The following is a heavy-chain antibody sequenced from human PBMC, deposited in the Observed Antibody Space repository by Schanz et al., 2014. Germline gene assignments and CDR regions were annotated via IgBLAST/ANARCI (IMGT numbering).Heavy chain of an antibody. J-gene: IGHJ4*02. CDR3: ARKVVATIGGDYDN. D-gene: IGHD5-12*01. Sequence: VQLVDSGGGLVQPGGSLRLSCAASGFTLSNYAMGWVRQARGKGLEWVSAMNESHSTIYYADSVRGRFTISRDNAENTLFLQMNSLRAEDTAVYYCARKVVATIGGDYDNWGQGTLVIVSS. V-gene: IGHV3-23*04. CDR1: GFTLSNYA. CDR2: MNESHSTI.